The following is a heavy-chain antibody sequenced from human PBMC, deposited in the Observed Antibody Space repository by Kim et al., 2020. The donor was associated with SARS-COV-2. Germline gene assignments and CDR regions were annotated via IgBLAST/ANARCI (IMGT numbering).Heavy chain of an antibody. CDR1: GFTFSRSE. Sequence: GGSLRLSCAASGFTFSRSEMHWVRQAPGKGLVWVSRIIGDGSDTTYADSVKGRFTISRDNAKNTLYLQMNSLRAEDTAVYYCARGGFDIWGLGTMVTVSS. CDR2: IIGDGSDT. V-gene: IGHV3-74*01. CDR3: ARGGFDI. J-gene: IGHJ3*02.